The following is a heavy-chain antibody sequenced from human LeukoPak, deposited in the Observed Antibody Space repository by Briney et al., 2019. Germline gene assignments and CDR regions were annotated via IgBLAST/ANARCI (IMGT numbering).Heavy chain of an antibody. V-gene: IGHV1-69*05. D-gene: IGHD3/OR15-3a*01. CDR2: IIPSSGTA. J-gene: IGHJ4*02. CDR3: ARGGQNDY. CDR1: GGTFSSYA. Sequence: SVKVSCKASGGTFSSYAISWVRQPPGQELEWMGDIIPSSGTANYAHNFQGRVTMTTDTSTSTAYMELRSLRSDDTAVYYCARGGQNDYWGQGTLITVSS.